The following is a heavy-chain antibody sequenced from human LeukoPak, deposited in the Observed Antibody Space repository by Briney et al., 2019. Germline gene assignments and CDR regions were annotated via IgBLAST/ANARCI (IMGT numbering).Heavy chain of an antibody. D-gene: IGHD2-2*01. Sequence: AGGSLRLSCAASGFTFSNAWMSWVRQAPGKGLEWVGRIKSKTDGGTTDYAAPVKGRFTISRDDSKNTLYLQMNSLKTEDTAVYYCTTGAVVPAELYAFDIWGQGTMVTVSS. CDR2: IKSKTDGGTT. V-gene: IGHV3-15*01. CDR3: TTGAVVPAELYAFDI. J-gene: IGHJ3*02. CDR1: GFTFSNAW.